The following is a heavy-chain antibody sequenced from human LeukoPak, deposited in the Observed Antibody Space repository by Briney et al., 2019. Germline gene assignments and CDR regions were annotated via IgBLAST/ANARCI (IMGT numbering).Heavy chain of an antibody. CDR3: ARQDCSGGSCDDYYYYGMDV. D-gene: IGHD2-15*01. CDR2: IYYSGST. J-gene: IGHJ6*02. CDR1: GGSISSYY. Sequence: SETLSLTCTVSGGSISSYYWSWIRQPPGMGLEWIGYIYYSGSTNYNPSLKSRVTISVDTSKNQFSLKLSSVTAADTAVYYCARQDCSGGSCDDYYYYGMDVWGQGTTVTVSS. V-gene: IGHV4-59*08.